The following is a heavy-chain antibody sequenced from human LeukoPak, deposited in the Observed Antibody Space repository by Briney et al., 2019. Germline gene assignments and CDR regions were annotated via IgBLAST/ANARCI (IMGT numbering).Heavy chain of an antibody. CDR3: AKVSDSSSWYWNTIFDY. J-gene: IGHJ4*02. D-gene: IGHD6-13*01. V-gene: IGHV3-23*01. CDR2: ISGSGGST. Sequence: PGGSLRPSCAASGFTFSSYGMSWVRQAPGKGLEWVSAISGSGGSTYYADSVKGRFTISRDNSKNTLYLQMNSLRAEDTAVYYCAKVSDSSSWYWNTIFDYWGQGTLVTVSS. CDR1: GFTFSSYG.